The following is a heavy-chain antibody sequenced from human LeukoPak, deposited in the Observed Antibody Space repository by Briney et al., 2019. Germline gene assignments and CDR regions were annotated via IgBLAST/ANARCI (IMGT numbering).Heavy chain of an antibody. Sequence: GASLKISCKGSGYSFTSYWISWVRQMPGKGLEWMGIIYPGDSDTRYSPSFQGQVTISADKSISTAYLQWSSLKAPDTAMYYCARAAATLGVDYWGQGTLVTVSS. V-gene: IGHV5-51*01. CDR2: IYPGDSDT. CDR3: ARAAATLGVDY. J-gene: IGHJ4*02. CDR1: GYSFTSYW. D-gene: IGHD2-15*01.